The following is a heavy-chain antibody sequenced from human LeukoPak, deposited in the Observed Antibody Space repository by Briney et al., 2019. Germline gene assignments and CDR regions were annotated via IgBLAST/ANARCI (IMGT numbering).Heavy chain of an antibody. V-gene: IGHV3-48*03. Sequence: GGSLRLSCAASGFSFSSYEMNWVRQAPGKGLEWVSYIRSSGGTIYYADSVKGRFTISRDNAKNSLFLQMNSLRAEDTAVYYCARVVNQLPYSWGQGALVTVSS. CDR3: ARVVNQLPYS. CDR1: GFSFSSYE. J-gene: IGHJ4*02. D-gene: IGHD2-2*01. CDR2: IRSSGGTI.